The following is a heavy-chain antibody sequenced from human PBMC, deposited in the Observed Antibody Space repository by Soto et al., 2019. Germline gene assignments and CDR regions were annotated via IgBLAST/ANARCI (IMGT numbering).Heavy chain of an antibody. V-gene: IGHV1-18*01. CDR2: INGYNGNT. CDR3: ARMGDVSYYCSGMDV. D-gene: IGHD3-16*01. Sequence: QVQLVQSGAEVKKPGASVKVSCKASGYIFTSYGVSWVRQAPGQGLEWLGWINGYNGNTNYGQNFQGRVTMTTDTSTSTAYKQLRGLRSDDTAGYYCARMGDVSYYCSGMDVWGQGTTVIVSS. CDR1: GYIFTSYG. J-gene: IGHJ6*02.